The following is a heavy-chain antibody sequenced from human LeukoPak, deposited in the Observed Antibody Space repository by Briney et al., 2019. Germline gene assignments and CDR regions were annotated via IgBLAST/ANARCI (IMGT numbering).Heavy chain of an antibody. V-gene: IGHV3-33*01. CDR2: VWYDGNNK. D-gene: IGHD6-13*01. Sequence: GGSLRLSCAASGFTFRSYGMHWVCQAPGKGLEWVAIVWYDGNNKYYADSVKGRFTVSRDNSKDTVSLQLNSLRAEDTAVYYCAGGSEAAAGAFDYWGQGALVTVPS. CDR3: AGGSEAAAGAFDY. J-gene: IGHJ4*02. CDR1: GFTFRSYG.